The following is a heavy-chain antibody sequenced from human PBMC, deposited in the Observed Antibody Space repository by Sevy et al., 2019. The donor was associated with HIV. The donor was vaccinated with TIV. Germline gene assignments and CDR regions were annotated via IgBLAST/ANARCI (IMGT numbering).Heavy chain of an antibody. CDR3: ARSYSAYDFDY. V-gene: IGHV3-53*01. Sequence: GGSLRLSCAASGFTFNSFYMNWVRQAPGKGLEWVSIIYSGGSSYYADSVKGRFTISRDNSKNTLYLQMNSLRAEDTAVYYCARSYSAYDFDYWGQGTLVTVSS. J-gene: IGHJ4*02. D-gene: IGHD5-12*01. CDR1: GFTFNSFY. CDR2: IYSGGSS.